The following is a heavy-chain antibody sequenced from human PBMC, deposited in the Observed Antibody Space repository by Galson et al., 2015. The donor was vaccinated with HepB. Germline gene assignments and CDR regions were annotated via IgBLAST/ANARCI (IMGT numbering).Heavy chain of an antibody. Sequence: SLRLSCAASGFTFSSYWMHWVRQAPGKGLVWVSRINSDGSSTSYADSVKGRFTISRDNAKNTLYLQMNSLRAEDTAVYYCARDYPPYYYGSGSSGFDYWGQGTLVTVSS. D-gene: IGHD3-10*01. CDR2: INSDGSST. V-gene: IGHV3-74*01. CDR3: ARDYPPYYYGSGSSGFDY. J-gene: IGHJ4*02. CDR1: GFTFSSYW.